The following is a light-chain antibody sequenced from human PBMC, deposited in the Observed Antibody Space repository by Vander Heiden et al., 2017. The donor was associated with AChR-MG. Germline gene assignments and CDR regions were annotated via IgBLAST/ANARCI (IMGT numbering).Light chain of an antibody. CDR3: AAWDDSLNAVV. V-gene: IGLV1-44*01. Sequence: QSVLTQPPSASGTPGQRVTISCSGSSPNIGSNTVNWYQQLPGTAPKLLIYSNNQRPSEVPDRFSGSKSGTSASLAISGLQSEDEADYYCAAWDDSLNAVVFGGGTKLTVL. CDR1: SPNIGSNT. CDR2: SNN. J-gene: IGLJ2*01.